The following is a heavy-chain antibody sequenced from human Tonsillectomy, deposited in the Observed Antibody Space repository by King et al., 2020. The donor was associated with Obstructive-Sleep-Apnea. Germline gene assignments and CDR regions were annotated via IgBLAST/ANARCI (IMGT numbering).Heavy chain of an antibody. CDR1: GFTFKNYA. CDR2: ISWNGEII. J-gene: IGHJ4*02. Sequence: VQLVESGGGLVQPGRSLRLSCATSGFTFKNYAMHWVRQAPGKGLEGVSGISWNGEIIGYADYVKGRFTISRDNAKNSLFLQMNTLRPEDTAVYFCAKDNDYDDNGGFDHWGQGTLVTVSS. CDR3: AKDNDYDDNGGFDH. V-gene: IGHV3-9*01. D-gene: IGHD4-23*01.